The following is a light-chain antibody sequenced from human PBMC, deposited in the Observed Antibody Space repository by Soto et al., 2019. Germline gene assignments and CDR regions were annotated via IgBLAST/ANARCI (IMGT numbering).Light chain of an antibody. Sequence: EIVLTQSPGTLSLSPGERATLSVMASQTVTSSYLAWYQQKPGQAPRLLIYGASSRATGIPDRFSGSGSGTDFTLTISRLEPEDFAVYYCQQYGSSPRTFGQGTRLEI. J-gene: IGKJ5*01. V-gene: IGKV3-20*01. CDR3: QQYGSSPRT. CDR2: GAS. CDR1: QTVTSSY.